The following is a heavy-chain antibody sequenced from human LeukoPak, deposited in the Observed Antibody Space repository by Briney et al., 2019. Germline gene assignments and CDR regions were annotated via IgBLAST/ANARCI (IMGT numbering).Heavy chain of an antibody. D-gene: IGHD5-18*01. CDR1: GGSISSYY. CDR2: IYYSGST. CDR3: ARITAMVPEYDAFDI. Sequence: SETLSLTCTVSGGSISSYYWSWIRQPPGKGLEWIGYIYYSGSTNYNPSLESRVTISVDTSKNQFSLKLSSVTAADTAVYYCARITAMVPEYDAFDIWGQGTMVTVSS. J-gene: IGHJ3*02. V-gene: IGHV4-59*01.